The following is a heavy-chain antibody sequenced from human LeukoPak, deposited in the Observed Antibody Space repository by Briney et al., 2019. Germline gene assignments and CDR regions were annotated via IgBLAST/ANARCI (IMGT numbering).Heavy chain of an antibody. J-gene: IGHJ4*02. V-gene: IGHV4-59*12. CDR1: GGSISSYY. Sequence: SETLSLTCTVSGGSISSYYWSWIRQPPGKGLEWIGYIYYSGSTNYNPSLKSRVTISVDTSKNQFSLKLSSVTAADTAVYYCAGRTYYYDSSGYPASYWGQGTLVTVSS. CDR2: IYYSGST. CDR3: AGRTYYYDSSGYPASY. D-gene: IGHD3-22*01.